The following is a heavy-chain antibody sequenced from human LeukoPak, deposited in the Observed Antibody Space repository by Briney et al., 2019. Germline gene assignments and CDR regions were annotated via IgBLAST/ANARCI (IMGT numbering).Heavy chain of an antibody. CDR2: STGTGYST. J-gene: IGHJ3*02. Sequence: PGGSLRLSCAASEFTFSNYAMSWVRQAPGKGLEWVSGSTGTGYSTYYADSVKGRFTISRDNSKNTLYLQMNSLRAEDTAVYYCARDRGRRDAFDIWGQGTMVTVSS. V-gene: IGHV3-23*01. CDR1: EFTFSNYA. CDR3: ARDRGRRDAFDI.